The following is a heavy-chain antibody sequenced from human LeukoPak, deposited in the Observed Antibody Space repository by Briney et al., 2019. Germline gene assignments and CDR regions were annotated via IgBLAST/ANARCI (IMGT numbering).Heavy chain of an antibody. D-gene: IGHD3-3*01. Sequence: ASVKVSCKASGYTFTGYYMHWVRQAPGQGLEWMGWISAYNGNTNYAQRLQGRVTMTTDTSTSTAYMELRSLRSDDTAVYYCARDRGGDYDFWSGYPEPFDYWGQGTLVTVSS. CDR3: ARDRGGDYDFWSGYPEPFDY. CDR1: GYTFTGYY. CDR2: ISAYNGNT. J-gene: IGHJ4*02. V-gene: IGHV1-18*04.